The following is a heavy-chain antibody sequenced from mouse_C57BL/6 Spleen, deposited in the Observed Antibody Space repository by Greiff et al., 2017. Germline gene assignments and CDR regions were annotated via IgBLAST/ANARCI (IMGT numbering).Heavy chain of an antibody. CDR2: IYPRSGNT. CDR3: ARSRHSTGTDY. CDR1: GYTFTSYG. V-gene: IGHV1-81*01. Sequence: QVQLQQSGAELARPGASVKLSCKASGYTFTSYGISWVKQRTGQGLEWIGEIYPRSGNTYYNEKFKGKATLTADKSSSPAYMELRSLTAEDSAVYFCARSRHSTGTDYWGQGTTLTVSS. D-gene: IGHD4-1*02. J-gene: IGHJ2*01.